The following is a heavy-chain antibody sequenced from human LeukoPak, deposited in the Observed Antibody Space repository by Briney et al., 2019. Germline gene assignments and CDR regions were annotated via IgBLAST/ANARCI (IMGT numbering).Heavy chain of an antibody. D-gene: IGHD3-22*01. V-gene: IGHV4-4*09. CDR1: GGSISSYY. CDR2: IYTSGST. CDR3: ARDLYDSSGFNWFDP. Sequence: PSETLSLTCTVSGGSISSYYWSWIRQPPGKGLEWIGYIYTSGSTNYNPSLKSRVTMSVDTSKNQFSLKLSSVTAADTAVYYCARDLYDSSGFNWFDPWGQGTLVTVPS. J-gene: IGHJ5*02.